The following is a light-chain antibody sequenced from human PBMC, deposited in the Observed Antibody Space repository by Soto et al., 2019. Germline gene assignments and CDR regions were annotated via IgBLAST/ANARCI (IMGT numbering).Light chain of an antibody. CDR3: TSYTTTSPYA. CDR2: EVT. V-gene: IGLV2-14*01. CDR1: SSDVGGYDY. J-gene: IGLJ1*01. Sequence: QSALTQPASVSGSPGQSITISCTGTSSDVGGYDYVSWYQQYPGKAPKFMIYEVTNRPSGVSHRFAGSKSGNTASLTISGLQAEDEADYYCTSYTTTSPYALGTGTKFTVL.